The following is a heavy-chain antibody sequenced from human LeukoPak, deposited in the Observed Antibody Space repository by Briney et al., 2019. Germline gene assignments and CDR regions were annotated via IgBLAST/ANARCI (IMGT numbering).Heavy chain of an antibody. D-gene: IGHD6-6*01. Sequence: SSETLSLTCTVSGGSITDGSYYWGWIRQPPGKGLEWIGNIYYVGSTYYNASLKSRVTISVDTSKNQFSLKLNFVTAADTAVYYCARLVEYGSSSFDSWGQGTLVTVSS. J-gene: IGHJ4*02. CDR1: GGSITDGSYY. V-gene: IGHV4-39*01. CDR3: ARLVEYGSSSFDS. CDR2: IYYVGST.